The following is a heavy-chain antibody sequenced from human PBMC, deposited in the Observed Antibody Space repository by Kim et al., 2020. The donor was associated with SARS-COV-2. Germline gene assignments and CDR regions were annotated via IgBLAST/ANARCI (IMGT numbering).Heavy chain of an antibody. D-gene: IGHD3-10*01. CDR2: MYDTGSA. CDR3: ARTDGSGRFSSAMDV. CDR1: DGSISNYY. J-gene: IGHJ6*02. V-gene: IGHV4-59*12. Sequence: SETLSLTCTVSDGSISNYYLSWIRQPPGKGLEWIGYMYDTGSADYSPSFKSRVTISLKKSKNQFSLKVNSVTAADTAVYYCARTDGSGRFSSAMDVWGQGTTVSVSS.